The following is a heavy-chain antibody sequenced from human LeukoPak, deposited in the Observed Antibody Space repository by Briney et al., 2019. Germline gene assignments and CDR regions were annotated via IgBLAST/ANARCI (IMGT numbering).Heavy chain of an antibody. J-gene: IGHJ4*02. V-gene: IGHV4-34*01. CDR1: GGSFSGYY. CDR3: ARGVYCSGGSCYIPFDY. D-gene: IGHD2-15*01. Sequence: SSETLSLTCAVYGGSFSGYYWRWIRQPPGKGLEWIGETKHSGSTNYSPSLKSRATMSVDTSKNHFTVKLSSVTAADTAVYYCARGVYCSGGSCYIPFDYWGQGILVTVSS. CDR2: TKHSGST.